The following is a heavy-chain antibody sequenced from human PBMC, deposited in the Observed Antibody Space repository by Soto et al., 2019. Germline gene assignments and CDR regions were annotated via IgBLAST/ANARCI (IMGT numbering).Heavy chain of an antibody. V-gene: IGHV3-48*03. Sequence: EVQLAESGGGLVQPGGSLRLSCAASGFTFSSYEMNWVRQAPGKGLEWVSYISNSGSAMYYADSVRGRFTMSRDNAKNSLYLQMHSLRAEDTAVYYCARDGYFDFLSGYPGTPRPFDFWGQGTPVTVST. CDR1: GFTFSSYE. D-gene: IGHD3-3*01. CDR2: ISNSGSAM. CDR3: ARDGYFDFLSGYPGTPRPFDF. J-gene: IGHJ4*02.